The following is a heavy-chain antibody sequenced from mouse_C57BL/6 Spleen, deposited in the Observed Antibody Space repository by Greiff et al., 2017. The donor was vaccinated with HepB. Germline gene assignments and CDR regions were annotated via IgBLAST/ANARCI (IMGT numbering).Heavy chain of an antibody. V-gene: IGHV5-17*01. Sequence: EVMLVESGGGLVKPGGSLKLSCAASGFTFSDYGMHWVRQAPEKGLEWVAYISSGSSTIYYADTVKGRFTISRDNAKNTLFLQMTSLRSEDTAMYYCARGSYPRYYAMDYWGQGTSVTVSS. D-gene: IGHD1-1*02. CDR3: ARGSYPRYYAMDY. J-gene: IGHJ4*01. CDR1: GFTFSDYG. CDR2: ISSGSSTI.